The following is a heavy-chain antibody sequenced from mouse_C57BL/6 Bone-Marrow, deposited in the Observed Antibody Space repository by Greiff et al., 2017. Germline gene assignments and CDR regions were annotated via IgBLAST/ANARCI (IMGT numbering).Heavy chain of an antibody. Sequence: VQLQQSGAELARPGASVKLSCKASGYTFTSSGISWVKQRTGQGLECIGEIYPRSGNTYYNEKFKGKATLTADKSSSTAYMELRSLTSEDTAVYFCARWVTTVVARYWYFDVWGTGTTVTVSS. J-gene: IGHJ1*03. CDR2: IYPRSGNT. CDR1: GYTFTSSG. D-gene: IGHD1-1*01. CDR3: ARWVTTVVARYWYFDV. V-gene: IGHV1-81*01.